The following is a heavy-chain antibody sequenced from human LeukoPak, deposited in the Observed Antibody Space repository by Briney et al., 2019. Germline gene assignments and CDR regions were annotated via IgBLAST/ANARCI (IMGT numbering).Heavy chain of an antibody. V-gene: IGHV3-48*01. CDR3: AKELWELGVEWFDP. D-gene: IGHD1-26*01. Sequence: GGSLRLSCAASGFTFSSYSMNWVRQAPGKGLEWVSYISSSSSTIYYADSVKGRFTISRDNSKNTLYLQMNSLRAEDTAVYYCAKELWELGVEWFDPWGQGTLVTVSS. J-gene: IGHJ5*02. CDR1: GFTFSSYS. CDR2: ISSSSSTI.